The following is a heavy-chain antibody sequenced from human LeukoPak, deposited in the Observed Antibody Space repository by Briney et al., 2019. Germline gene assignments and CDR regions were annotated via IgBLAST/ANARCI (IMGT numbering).Heavy chain of an antibody. V-gene: IGHV3-53*01. D-gene: IGHD3-22*01. CDR3: ARRDSGGHYNIIDY. J-gene: IGHJ4*02. CDR2: IYSGGDT. CDR1: GFTVISNY. Sequence: PGGSLRLSCAASGFTVISNYMSWVRQAPGKGLEWVSVIYSGGDTYYADSVKGRFTISRDSSKNTVYLQMNSLRAEDTALYYCARRDSGGHYNIIDYWGQGTLVTVSS.